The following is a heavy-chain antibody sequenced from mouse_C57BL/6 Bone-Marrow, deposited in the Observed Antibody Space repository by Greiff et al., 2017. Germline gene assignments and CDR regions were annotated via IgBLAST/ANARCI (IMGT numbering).Heavy chain of an antibody. CDR2: IYPGGGYT. J-gene: IGHJ1*03. V-gene: IGHV1-63*01. CDR1: GYTFTNYW. CDR3: ARKRSYWYFDV. Sequence: QVQLQQSGAELVRPGTSVKMSCKASGYTFTNYWIGWAKQRPGHGLEWIGDIYPGGGYTNYNEKFKGKATLTADQSSSTAYMQFSSLTSEDSAIYYCARKRSYWYFDVWGTGTTVTVSS.